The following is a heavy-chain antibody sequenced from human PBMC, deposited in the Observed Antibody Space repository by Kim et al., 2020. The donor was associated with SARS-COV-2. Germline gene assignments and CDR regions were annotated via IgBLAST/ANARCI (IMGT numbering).Heavy chain of an antibody. CDR1: GFTFSNYY. CDR2: INNDSSYK. J-gene: IGHJ6*02. D-gene: IGHD3-16*01. V-gene: IGHV3-11*05. CDR3: ARVCYGSVCGSCQYYYYYYCMDV. Sequence: GGSLRLSCAASGFTFSNYYMSWIRQAPGKGLEWVAYINNDSSYKNYADSVKGRFTISRDNAKNSLYLQMNSLRAEDTAVYYCARVCYGSVCGSCQYYYYYYCMDVWGQGTTVTVSS.